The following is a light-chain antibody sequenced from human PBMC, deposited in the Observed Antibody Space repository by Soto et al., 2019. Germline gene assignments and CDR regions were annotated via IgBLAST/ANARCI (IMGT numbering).Light chain of an antibody. CDR3: SSYTSSRVYV. J-gene: IGLJ1*01. V-gene: IGLV2-14*01. Sequence: QSVLTQPASVSGSPGQSITISCTGTSSDVGGYNYVSWYQQQSGKAPKLMIHEVSNRPSGVSNRFSGSKSGNTASLTISGLQAEDAADYYCSSYTSSRVYVFGIGTKVTVL. CDR1: SSDVGGYNY. CDR2: EVS.